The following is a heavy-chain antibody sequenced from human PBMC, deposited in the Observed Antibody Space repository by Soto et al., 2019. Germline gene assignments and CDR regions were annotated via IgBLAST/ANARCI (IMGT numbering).Heavy chain of an antibody. J-gene: IGHJ6*02. CDR2: VSAVGDII. CDR1: RFTFSNYA. D-gene: IGHD3-10*01. V-gene: IGHV3-23*01. Sequence: EVQLLESGGDLVQSGGSLRLSCAASRFTFSNYAMSWVRQAPGKGLEWVSSVSAVGDIIYYAGSVKGRFTISRDNSNNALFLQMNSLRAEDTALYWCARVDRGGSGSPASYYYSGLDVWGQGTTVTVS. CDR3: ARVDRGGSGSPASYYYSGLDV.